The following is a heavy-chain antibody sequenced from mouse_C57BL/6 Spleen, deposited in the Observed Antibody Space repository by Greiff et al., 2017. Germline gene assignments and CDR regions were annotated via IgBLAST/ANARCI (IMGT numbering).Heavy chain of an antibody. CDR2: IDPSDSYT. D-gene: IGHD2-2*01. V-gene: IGHV1-69*01. Sequence: QVQLQQPGAELVMPGASVKLSCKASGYTFTSYWMHWVKQRPGQGLEWIGEIDPSDSYTNYNQKFKGKSTLTVDKSSSTAYMQLSSLTSEDAAVYYCARWGYDAAYWGQGTLVTVSA. CDR1: GYTFTSYW. CDR3: ARWGYDAAY. J-gene: IGHJ3*01.